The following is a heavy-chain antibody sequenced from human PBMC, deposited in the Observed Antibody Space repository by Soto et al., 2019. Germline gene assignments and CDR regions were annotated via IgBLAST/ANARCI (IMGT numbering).Heavy chain of an antibody. CDR1: GGSISSSSYY. CDR3: ARQYYFGSESYYNQPFDF. Sequence: PSETLSLTCTVSGGSISSSSYYWGWIRQPPGKGLEWIGSIYYSGNTYYNPSLKSRVTISVDTAKNQFSLKLSSVTAADTAVYYCARQYYFGSESYYNQPFDFWGQGTLVTVSS. CDR2: IYYSGNT. D-gene: IGHD3-10*01. J-gene: IGHJ4*02. V-gene: IGHV4-39*01.